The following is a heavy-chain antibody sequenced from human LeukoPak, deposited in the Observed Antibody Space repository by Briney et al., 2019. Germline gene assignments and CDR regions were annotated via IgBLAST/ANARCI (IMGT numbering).Heavy chain of an antibody. J-gene: IGHJ4*02. Sequence: SETLSLTCSVSGGSISTNYWSWIRQPAGKGLQWIGRIYNTGNTNYNPSLESRVTMSADTSKNQFSLKLRSVTAGDTAVYYCARGSFDSSGYYVFDYWGQGSLVTVSS. CDR1: GGSISTNY. CDR2: IYNTGNT. CDR3: ARGSFDSSGYYVFDY. V-gene: IGHV4-4*07. D-gene: IGHD3-22*01.